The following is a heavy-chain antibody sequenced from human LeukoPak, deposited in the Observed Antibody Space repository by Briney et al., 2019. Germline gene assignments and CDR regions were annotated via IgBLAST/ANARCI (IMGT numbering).Heavy chain of an antibody. J-gene: IGHJ4*02. CDR3: ARVGYDSSGYPL. D-gene: IGHD3-22*01. Sequence: GGSLRLSCAASGFTFSSHAMSWVRQAPGKGLEWVSGISGDAGRTYYADSVKGRSTISRDNAKNSLYLQMNSLRAEDTAVYYCARVGYDSSGYPLWGQGTLVTVSS. V-gene: IGHV3-23*01. CDR2: ISGDAGRT. CDR1: GFTFSSHA.